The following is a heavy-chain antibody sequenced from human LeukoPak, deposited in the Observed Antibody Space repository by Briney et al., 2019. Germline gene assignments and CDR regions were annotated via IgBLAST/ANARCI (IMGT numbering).Heavy chain of an antibody. CDR3: AKDRVAGYYYDSSGYLGY. Sequence: GRSLRLSCAASGFTFSSYGMHWVRQAPGKGLEWVAVIWYDGSNKYYADSVKGRLTISRDNSKNTLYLQMNSLRAEDTAVYYCAKDRVAGYYYDSSGYLGYWGQGTLVTVSS. J-gene: IGHJ4*02. D-gene: IGHD3-22*01. CDR2: IWYDGSNK. CDR1: GFTFSSYG. V-gene: IGHV3-33*06.